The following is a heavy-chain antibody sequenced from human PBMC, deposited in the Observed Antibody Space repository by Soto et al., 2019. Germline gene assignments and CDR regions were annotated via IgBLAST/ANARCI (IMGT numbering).Heavy chain of an antibody. CDR1: GYTFTSYG. CDR3: PRHPSGGWYFDAFDI. Sequence: QVHLVQSGAEVKKPGASVKVSCKASGYTFTSYGITWVRQAPGQGLEWMGWISAYDGNTNHAQKLQARATMTTDTPMSTAYMELRSLSSDETAVYYCPRHPSGGWYFDAFDIWGQGTMVTVSS. J-gene: IGHJ3*02. D-gene: IGHD6-19*01. CDR2: ISAYDGNT. V-gene: IGHV1-18*01.